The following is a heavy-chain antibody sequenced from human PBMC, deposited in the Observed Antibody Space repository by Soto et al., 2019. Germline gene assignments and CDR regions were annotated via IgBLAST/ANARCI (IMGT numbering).Heavy chain of an antibody. CDR3: ASAGKRLLEWIPEMPYYYYGMVV. V-gene: IGHV4-59*01. CDR1: CGSISSYY. CDR2: IYYSGST. D-gene: IGHD3-3*01. Sequence: SETLSLTCTVSCGSISSYYWSWIRQPPGKGLEWIGYIYYSGSTNYNPSLKSRVTISVDTSKNQFSLKLSSVTAADTTVYYCASAGKRLLEWIPEMPYYYYGMVVWGQGTTVNVSS. J-gene: IGHJ6*02.